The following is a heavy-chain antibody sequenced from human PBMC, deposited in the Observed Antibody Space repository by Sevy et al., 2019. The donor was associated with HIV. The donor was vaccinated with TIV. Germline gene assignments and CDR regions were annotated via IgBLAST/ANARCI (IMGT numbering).Heavy chain of an antibody. Sequence: GGSLRLSCAASGFTFSSYGMHWVRQAPGKGLGWVAVIWYDGSNKYYADSVKGRFTISRDNSKNTLYLQMNSLRAEDTAVYYCARGSFTMVRGVIFRFDPWGQGTLVTVSS. CDR3: ARGSFTMVRGVIFRFDP. CDR1: GFTFSSYG. J-gene: IGHJ5*02. V-gene: IGHV3-33*01. D-gene: IGHD3-10*01. CDR2: IWYDGSNK.